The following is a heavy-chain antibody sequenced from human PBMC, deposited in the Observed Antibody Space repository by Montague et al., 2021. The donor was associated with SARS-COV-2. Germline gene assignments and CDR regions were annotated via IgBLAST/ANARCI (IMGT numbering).Heavy chain of an antibody. CDR2: ISGSGGTT. V-gene: IGHV3-23*01. CDR1: GLTFSNYA. CDR3: ANPKGAFDI. J-gene: IGHJ3*02. Sequence: RLSWSASGLTFSNYAMSWVRQAPGKGPECVSGISGSGGTTYYADSVKGRFTISRDNSKNTLYLQMNSLRAEDTAVYYCANPKGAFDIWGQGTMVTVSS.